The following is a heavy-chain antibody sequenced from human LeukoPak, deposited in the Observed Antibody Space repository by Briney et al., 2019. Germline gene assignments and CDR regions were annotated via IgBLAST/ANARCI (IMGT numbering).Heavy chain of an antibody. CDR2: ISSSSSYI. D-gene: IGHD2-21*02. J-gene: IGHJ4*02. V-gene: IGHV3-21*01. CDR1: GFTFSSYS. CDR3: AREGIDPCGDCYS. Sequence: GGSLRPSCAASGFTFSSYSMNWVRQAPGKGLEWVSSISSSSSYIYYADSVKGRFTISRDNAKNSLYLQMNSLRAEDTAVYYCAREGIDPCGDCYSWGQGTLVTVSS.